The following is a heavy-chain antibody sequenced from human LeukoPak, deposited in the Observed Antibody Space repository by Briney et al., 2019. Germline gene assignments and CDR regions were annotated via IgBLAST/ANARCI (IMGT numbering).Heavy chain of an antibody. CDR3: ARAPRRYSSSWYGSAHDY. CDR2: INPNSGGT. D-gene: IGHD6-13*01. Sequence: ASVKVSCKASGYTFTGYYMHWVRQAPGQGLEWMGWINPNSGGTNYAQKFQGRVTMTRDTSISTAYMELSRLRSDDTAVYYCARAPRRYSSSWYGSAHDYWGRGTLVTVSS. V-gene: IGHV1-2*02. J-gene: IGHJ4*02. CDR1: GYTFTGYY.